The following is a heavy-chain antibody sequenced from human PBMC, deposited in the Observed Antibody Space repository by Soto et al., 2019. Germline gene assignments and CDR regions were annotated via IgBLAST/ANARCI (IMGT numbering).Heavy chain of an antibody. CDR3: AKQAAYLHDPFDY. J-gene: IGHJ4*02. V-gene: IGHV3-23*01. CDR2: ISGGGYTT. Sequence: GGSLRLSCAASGFTFSSFAMSWVRQAPGKGLEWVSSISGGGYTTYYADSVKGRFTISRDNSKSTLYLQMNSLSAEDTAEYYCAKQAAYLHDPFDYWGQGTPVTVSS. CDR1: GFTFSSFA. D-gene: IGHD6-25*01.